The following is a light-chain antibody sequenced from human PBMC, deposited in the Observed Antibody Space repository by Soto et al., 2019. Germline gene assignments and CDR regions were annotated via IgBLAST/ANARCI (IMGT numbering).Light chain of an antibody. CDR2: AAS. V-gene: IGKV1-16*02. CDR3: QQAASFTIT. Sequence: DIQMTQSPSSLSASVGYIFTITCRASQGISNYLAWFQQKPGKAPKSLIYAASSLQSGVPSKLRGSGYGTELTITISSMKNDDFETYYCQQAASFTITFGQGTRLEIK. CDR1: QGISNY. J-gene: IGKJ5*01.